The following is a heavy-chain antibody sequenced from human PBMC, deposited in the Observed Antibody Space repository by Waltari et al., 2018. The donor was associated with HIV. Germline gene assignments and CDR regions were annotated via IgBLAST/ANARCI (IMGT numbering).Heavy chain of an antibody. V-gene: IGHV4-38-2*01. CDR1: AYSIGPGFY. CDR2: VHQSGRA. D-gene: IGHD3-10*01. J-gene: IGHJ6*02. Sequence: QLLLQESGPGLVKPSETLSLTCSVSAYSIGPGFYWGWPRQPPGEGLEWIATVHQSGRAYYLPSLKSRVTISMDTSRNQFSLKMNSVTAADTAVYYCARMDYGSGTPPLDIYVMDVWGQGTTVTVSS. CDR3: ARMDYGSGTPPLDIYVMDV.